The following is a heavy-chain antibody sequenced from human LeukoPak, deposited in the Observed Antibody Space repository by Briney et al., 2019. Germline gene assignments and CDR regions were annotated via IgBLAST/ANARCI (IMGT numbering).Heavy chain of an antibody. J-gene: IGHJ3*02. CDR1: GGTFSSYA. CDR2: IIPIFGTA. V-gene: IGHV1-69*01. CDR3: ASGGVVKGAAFDI. Sequence: SVKVSCKASGGTFSSYAISWVRQAPGQGLEWMGGIIPIFGTANYAQKFQGRVTINADESTSTAYMELSSLRSEDTAVYYCASGGVVKGAAFDIWGQGTMVTVSS. D-gene: IGHD3-3*01.